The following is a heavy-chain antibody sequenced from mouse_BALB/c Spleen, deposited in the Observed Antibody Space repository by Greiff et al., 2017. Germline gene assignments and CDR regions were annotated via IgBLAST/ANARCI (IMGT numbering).Heavy chain of an antibody. V-gene: IGHV5-4*02. CDR1: GFTFSDYY. D-gene: IGHD1-1*01. CDR3: ARDEDYGSSYGWFAY. CDR2: ISDGGSYT. Sequence: EVHLVESGGGLVKPGGSLKLSCAASGFTFSDYYMYWVRQTPEKRLEWVATISDGGSYTYYPDSVKGRFTISRDNAKNNLYLQMSSLKSEDTAMYYCARDEDYGSSYGWFAYWGQGTLVTVSA. J-gene: IGHJ3*01.